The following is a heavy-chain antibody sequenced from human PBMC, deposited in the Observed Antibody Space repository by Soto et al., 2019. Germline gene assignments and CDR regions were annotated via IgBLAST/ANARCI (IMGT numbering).Heavy chain of an antibody. V-gene: IGHV4-4*02. CDR3: ARIVGYYDFWVSWFDP. CDR1: SGSISSSNW. CDR2: IYHSGST. J-gene: IGHJ5*02. Sequence: QVQLQESGPGLVKPSGTLSLTCAVSSGSISSSNWWSWVRQPPGKGLEWIGEIYHSGSTNYNPSLKSRITISVDKSKNQFSLKLSSVTAADTAVYYCARIVGYYDFWVSWFDPWGQGTLVTVSS. D-gene: IGHD3-3*01.